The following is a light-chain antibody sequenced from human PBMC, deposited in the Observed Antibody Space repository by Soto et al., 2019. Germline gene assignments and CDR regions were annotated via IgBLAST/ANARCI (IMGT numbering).Light chain of an antibody. CDR3: QQYNNWPYT. Sequence: EIVMPQSPVTLSVSPGERAALSCRASQNVGSNFAWYQQRPGQAPRVLIYGTSTRATGVPARFSGSGSGTDFTLTISSLQSEDFAVYYCQQYNNWPYTFGQGTRLEIK. CDR1: QNVGSN. J-gene: IGKJ2*01. V-gene: IGKV3-15*01. CDR2: GTS.